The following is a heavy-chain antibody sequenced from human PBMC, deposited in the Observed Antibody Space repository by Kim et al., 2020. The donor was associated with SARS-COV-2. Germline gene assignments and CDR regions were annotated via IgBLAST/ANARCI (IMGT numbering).Heavy chain of an antibody. V-gene: IGHV3-30*18. J-gene: IGHJ4*02. D-gene: IGHD3-10*01. Sequence: GGSLRLSCAASGFTFSSYGMHWVRQAPGKGLEWVAVISYDGSNKYYADSVKGRFTISRDNSKNTLYLQMNSLRAEDTAVYYCAKNYYGSGSYYNSGGFDYWGQGTLVTVSS. CDR1: GFTFSSYG. CDR2: ISYDGSNK. CDR3: AKNYYGSGSYYNSGGFDY.